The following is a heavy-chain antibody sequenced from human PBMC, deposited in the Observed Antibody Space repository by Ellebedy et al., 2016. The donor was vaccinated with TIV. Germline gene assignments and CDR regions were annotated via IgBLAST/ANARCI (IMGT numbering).Heavy chain of an antibody. J-gene: IGHJ4*02. D-gene: IGHD4-17*01. CDR2: ISGTGRST. CDR3: VKGGDYDRPDD. CDR1: GFTFTNYW. V-gene: IGHV3-23*01. Sequence: GGSLRLXCAASGFTFTNYWMHWVRQVPGKGLEWVSTISGTGRSTYYADSVQGRFTISRDNSKNILFLQMNSLRAEDAALYYCVKGGDYDRPDDWGQGTRVTVSS.